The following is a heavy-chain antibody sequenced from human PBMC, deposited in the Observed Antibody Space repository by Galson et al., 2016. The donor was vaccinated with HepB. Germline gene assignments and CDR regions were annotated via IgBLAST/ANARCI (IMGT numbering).Heavy chain of an antibody. J-gene: IGHJ6*02. CDR3: ARGILVVRDYYYGMAV. D-gene: IGHD2-2*01. Sequence: SLRLSCAASGFIVSSNYMYWVRQAPGKGLEWVSVIYSGNNTYYEDSVKGRFTISRDNSKNTLYLQMNSLRAEDTAVYYCARGILVVRDYYYGMAVWGQGTTVTVSS. CDR1: GFIVSSNY. V-gene: IGHV3-53*01. CDR2: IYSGNNT.